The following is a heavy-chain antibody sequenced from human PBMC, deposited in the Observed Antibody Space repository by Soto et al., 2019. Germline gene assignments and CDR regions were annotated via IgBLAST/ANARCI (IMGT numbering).Heavy chain of an antibody. J-gene: IGHJ4*02. CDR1: GFTFSDYA. Sequence: EVQLLESGGGLAQPGGSLTLSCVASGFTFSDYAMSWVRQAPGKGLEWVSTITGGGAYTYSADSVEGRFTISRDSAKNSLHLQMNDLTTEDTAFYYCAKDKGGTPYYIDSWGQGILVTVSS. V-gene: IGHV3-23*01. D-gene: IGHD6-25*01. CDR3: AKDKGGTPYYIDS. CDR2: ITGGGAYT.